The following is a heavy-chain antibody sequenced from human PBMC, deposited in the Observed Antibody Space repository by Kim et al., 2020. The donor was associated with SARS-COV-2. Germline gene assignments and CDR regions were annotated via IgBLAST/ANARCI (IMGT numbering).Heavy chain of an antibody. J-gene: IGHJ4*02. Sequence: ASVKVSCKASGYTFTGYYMHWVRQAPGQGLEWMGWINPNSGGTNYAQKFQGSVTMTRDTSISTAYMELSRLRYDDTAVYYCARGDYCDRIGYLGGEDIHKYYFDDGGEGPMVTVTS. D-gene: IGHD3-22*01. CDR2: INPNSGGT. CDR3: ARGDYCDRIGYLGGEDIHKYYFDD. V-gene: IGHV1-2*04. CDR1: GYTFTGYY.